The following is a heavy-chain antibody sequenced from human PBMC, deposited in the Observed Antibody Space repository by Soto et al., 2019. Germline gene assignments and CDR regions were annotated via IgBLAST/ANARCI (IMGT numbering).Heavy chain of an antibody. V-gene: IGHV3-30-3*01. J-gene: IGHJ4*02. Sequence: SLRLSCAASGFTFSSYAMHWVRQAPGKGLEWVAVISYDGSNKYYADSVKDRFTISRDNSKNTLYLQMNSLRAEDTAVYYCASQTYGDYVDWGQGTLVTVSS. CDR2: ISYDGSNK. D-gene: IGHD4-17*01. CDR1: GFTFSSYA. CDR3: ASQTYGDYVD.